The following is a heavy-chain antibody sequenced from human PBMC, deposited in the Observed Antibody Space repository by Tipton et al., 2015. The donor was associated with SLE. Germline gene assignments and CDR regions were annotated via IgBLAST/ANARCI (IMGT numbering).Heavy chain of an antibody. D-gene: IGHD2-2*01. CDR2: ILYSGTT. V-gene: IGHV4-39*07. CDR1: GDSITSGSYS. CDR3: VVCSPSSCSYFDY. Sequence: TLSLTCIVSGDSITSGSYSWGWIRQPPGKGLEWIGSILYSGTTYYNPSLKSRVTISMDTSKNQLSLKQTSVTAADTAVYYCVVCSPSSCSYFDYGGQGRLVTVSS. J-gene: IGHJ4*02.